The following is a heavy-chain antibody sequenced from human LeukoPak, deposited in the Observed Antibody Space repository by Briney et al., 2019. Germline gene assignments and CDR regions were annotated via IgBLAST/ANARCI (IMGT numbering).Heavy chain of an antibody. J-gene: IGHJ6*03. CDR2: INLSGST. CDR1: GGSFSGYY. Sequence: SETLSLTCAVSGGSFSGYYWSWIRQPPRKGVEWSGEINLSGSTNYNPSLKSRVTISVDTSKNQFSLKLSSVTAADTAVYYCARGLYCSGGSCYSRGSYYYYMDVWGKGTTVTVSS. D-gene: IGHD2-15*01. CDR3: ARGLYCSGGSCYSRGSYYYYMDV. V-gene: IGHV4-34*01.